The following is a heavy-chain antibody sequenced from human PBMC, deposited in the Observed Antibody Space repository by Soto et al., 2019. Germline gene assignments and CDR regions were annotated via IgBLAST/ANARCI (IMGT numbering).Heavy chain of an antibody. D-gene: IGHD6-19*01. CDR1: GFTVSSNY. J-gene: IGHJ4*02. CDR2: IYSGGST. V-gene: IGHV3-53*04. Sequence: PGGYLRLACAASGFTVSSNYMSWVRQAPGKGLEWVSVIYSGGSTYYADSVKGRFTISRHNSKNALYLQMNSLRAEDTAVYYCARVKTGYSSGWYRAIDYWGQGTLVTVSS. CDR3: ARVKTGYSSGWYRAIDY.